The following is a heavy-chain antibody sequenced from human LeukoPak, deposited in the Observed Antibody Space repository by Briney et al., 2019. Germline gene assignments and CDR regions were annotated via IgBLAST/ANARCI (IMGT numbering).Heavy chain of an antibody. J-gene: IGHJ5*02. V-gene: IGHV4-30-4*01. D-gene: IGHD2-15*01. CDR1: GGSISSGDYY. CDR2: IYYSGST. CDR3: ARGEGYCSGGSCYGWFDP. Sequence: SQTLSPTCTVSGGSISSGDYYWSWIRQPPGKGLEWIGYIYYSGSTYYNPSLKSRVTISVDTSKNQFSLKLSSVTAADTAVYYCARGEGYCSGGSCYGWFDPWGQGTLVTVSS.